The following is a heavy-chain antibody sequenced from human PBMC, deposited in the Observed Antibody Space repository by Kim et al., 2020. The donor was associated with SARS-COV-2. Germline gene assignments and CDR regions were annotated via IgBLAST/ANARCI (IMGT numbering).Heavy chain of an antibody. CDR2: IYYSGST. CDR1: GGSISSYY. CDR3: ARHSGTEYYYDSSGYLNPYIAFDI. V-gene: IGHV4-59*08. J-gene: IGHJ3*02. D-gene: IGHD3-22*01. Sequence: SETLSLTCTVSGGSISSYYWSWIRQPPGKGLEWIGYIYYSGSTNYNPSLKSRVTISVDTSKNQFSLKLSSVTAADTAVYYCARHSGTEYYYDSSGYLNPYIAFDIWGQGTMVTVSS.